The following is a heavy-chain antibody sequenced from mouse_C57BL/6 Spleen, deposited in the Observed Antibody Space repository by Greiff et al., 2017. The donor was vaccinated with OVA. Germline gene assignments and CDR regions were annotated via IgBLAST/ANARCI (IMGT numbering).Heavy chain of an antibody. Sequence: EVKLMESGGGLVKPGGSLKLSCAASGFTFSSYAMSWVRQTPEKRLEWVATISDGGSYTYYPDNVKGRFTISRDNAKNNLYLQMSHLKSEDTAMYYCASPSIYYDYDPFAYWGQGTLVTVSA. CDR2: ISDGGSYT. J-gene: IGHJ3*01. D-gene: IGHD2-4*01. CDR1: GFTFSSYA. CDR3: ASPSIYYDYDPFAY. V-gene: IGHV5-4*03.